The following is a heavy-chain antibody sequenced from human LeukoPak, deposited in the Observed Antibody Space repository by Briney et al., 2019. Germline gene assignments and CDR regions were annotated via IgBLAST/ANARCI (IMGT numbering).Heavy chain of an antibody. CDR2: ISSSSTVI. CDR3: AGQVYYGMDV. V-gene: IGHV3-48*02. J-gene: IGHJ6*02. Sequence: GGSLRLSCAASGFSFSSHSMNWVRQAPGKGLEWVSYISSSSTVIYYADSVKGRFTISRDNAKNSLYLQMNSLRDEDTAVYFCAGQVYYGMDVWGQGTTVTVSS. CDR1: GFSFSSHS.